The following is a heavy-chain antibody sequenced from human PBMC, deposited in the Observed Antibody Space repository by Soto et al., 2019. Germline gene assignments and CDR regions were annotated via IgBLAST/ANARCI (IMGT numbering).Heavy chain of an antibody. Sequence: QVQLQESGPGLVKPSETLSLTCTVSGGSISSYYWSWIRQPPGKGLEWISYISVSGTTLYYTDSVKGRFTISRDNAKNSLYLQMNSLRVEDTAVYYCARGVRYSSGWYNYWGQGTLVTVSS. V-gene: IGHV3-11*01. J-gene: IGHJ4*02. D-gene: IGHD6-19*01. CDR1: GGSISSYY. CDR3: ARGVRYSSGWYNY. CDR2: ISVSGTTL.